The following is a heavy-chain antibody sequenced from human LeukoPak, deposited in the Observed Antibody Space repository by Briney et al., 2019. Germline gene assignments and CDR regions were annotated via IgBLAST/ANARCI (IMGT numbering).Heavy chain of an antibody. CDR3: AKDMRGQGGNAFDY. J-gene: IGHJ4*02. CDR2: ITSTGATI. D-gene: IGHD4-23*01. Sequence: PGGSLRLSCAASGFTFSDYYMTWIRQAPGKGLEWVSHITSTGATIYYADSVKGRFTISRDNAKNSLYLQMNSLRAEDTALYYCAKDMRGQGGNAFDYWGQGTLVTVSS. CDR1: GFTFSDYY. V-gene: IGHV3-11*01.